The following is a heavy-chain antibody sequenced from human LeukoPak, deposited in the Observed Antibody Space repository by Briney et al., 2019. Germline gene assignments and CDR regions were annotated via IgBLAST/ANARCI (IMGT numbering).Heavy chain of an antibody. J-gene: IGHJ4*02. CDR1: GFTFSSYW. CDR2: IKTDGTTT. V-gene: IGHV3-74*01. D-gene: IGHD6-19*01. CDR3: ARGPYTSGVYRLDY. Sequence: GGSLRLSCAASGFTFSSYWMHWVRQAPGEGLVWVSRIKTDGTTTNYADSVKGRFTVSRDNAKNTLYLQMNSLRAEDTAVYYYARGPYTSGVYRLDYWGQGTLVTVSS.